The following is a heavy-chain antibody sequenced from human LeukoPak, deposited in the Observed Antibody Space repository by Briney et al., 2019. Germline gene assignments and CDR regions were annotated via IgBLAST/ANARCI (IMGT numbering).Heavy chain of an antibody. V-gene: IGHV4-38-2*02. CDR3: ARGRILDS. CDR2: IHHSGST. Sequence: PSETLSLTCIVSGYSISSGYYWGWIRQPPGKGLEWIGNIHHSGSTYYNPSLKSRVTISVDTSKNQLSLKLSSVTAADTAVYYCARGRILDSWGQGTLVTVSS. CDR1: GYSISSGYY. D-gene: IGHD2/OR15-2a*01. J-gene: IGHJ4*02.